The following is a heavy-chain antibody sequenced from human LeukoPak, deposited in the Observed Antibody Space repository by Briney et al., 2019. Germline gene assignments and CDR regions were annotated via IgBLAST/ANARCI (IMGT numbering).Heavy chain of an antibody. CDR3: ARVAGESDV. D-gene: IGHD3-10*01. CDR2: ISAYNGIT. CDR1: GGTFSSYA. Sequence: GASVKVSCKASGGTFSSYAISWVRQAPGQGLEWMGWISAYNGITNYAQRFQGRVTMTTDTSTRTAFMELRSLRSDDTAVYYCARVAGESDVWGQGTTVTVSS. V-gene: IGHV1-18*01. J-gene: IGHJ6*02.